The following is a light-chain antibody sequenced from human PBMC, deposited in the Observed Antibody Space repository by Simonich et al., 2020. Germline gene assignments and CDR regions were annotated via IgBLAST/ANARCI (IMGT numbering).Light chain of an antibody. V-gene: IGLV2-11*01. Sequence: QSALTQPRSVSGSPGQSVTISCTGTSSDVGGYNYVSWYHQHPGKAPKRMIYDVSKRPSGVPDRVSGSKSGNTASLTISGLQAEDEADYYCCSYAGSRWVFGGGTKLTVL. CDR3: CSYAGSRWV. CDR2: DVS. J-gene: IGLJ3*02. CDR1: SSDVGGYNY.